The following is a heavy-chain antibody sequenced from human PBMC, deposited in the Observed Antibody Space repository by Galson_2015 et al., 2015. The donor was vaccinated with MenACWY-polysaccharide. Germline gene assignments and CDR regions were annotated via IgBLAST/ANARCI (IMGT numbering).Heavy chain of an antibody. Sequence: PLRVACAASGFTFTSCTLSWVRQARGTGPECVTVISLAGRNTYNADPVKGRFTISRDNSKNTLYLQMHDLRAEDTAVYYCVKAHETSGWNREPGYWGQGTLVTVSS. V-gene: IGHV3-23*01. D-gene: IGHD1-1*01. J-gene: IGHJ4*02. CDR3: VKAHETSGWNREPGY. CDR2: ISLAGRNT. CDR1: GFTFTSCT.